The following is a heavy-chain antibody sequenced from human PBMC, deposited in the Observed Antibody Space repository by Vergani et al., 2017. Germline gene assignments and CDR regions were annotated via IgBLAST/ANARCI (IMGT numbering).Heavy chain of an antibody. Sequence: VQLLQSGGGVIQPGGSVRLSCAASGFIFSSHGMHWVRQAPGKGLEWVVGISFDGTNEYYPDLVKGRFTISRDIAKNTLYLQVRSLRLEDTGVYHCVRDRGLCAGGRCYTEAWDYWGQGTPVTVSS. J-gene: IGHJ4*02. CDR1: GFIFSSHG. CDR2: ISFDGTNE. D-gene: IGHD2-2*02. CDR3: VRDRGLCAGGRCYTEAWDY. V-gene: IGHV3-30*03.